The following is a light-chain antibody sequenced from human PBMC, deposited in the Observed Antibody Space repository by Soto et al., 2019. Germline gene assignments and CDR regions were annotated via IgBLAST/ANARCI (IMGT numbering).Light chain of an antibody. Sequence: DIVLTQSPGALSLSPGETATLSCRASQSIRSSYLAWYQQKPGQAPRLLIYGASNRATGIPDRFSGSGSGTDFTLTISRLEPEDFAVYYCQQYDRWPVTFGGGTKVDIK. CDR3: QQYDRWPVT. V-gene: IGKV3-20*01. CDR2: GAS. CDR1: QSIRSSY. J-gene: IGKJ4*01.